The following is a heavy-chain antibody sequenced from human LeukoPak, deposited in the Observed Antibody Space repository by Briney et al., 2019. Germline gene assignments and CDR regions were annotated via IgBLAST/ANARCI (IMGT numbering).Heavy chain of an antibody. CDR1: GFTFSSYG. Sequence: GGSLRLSCAASGFTFSSYGMHWVRQAPGKGLEWVAVISYDGSNKYYADSVKGRFTISRDNSKNTLYLQMNSLRAEDTAVYYCAKARRDTAMVDAFDYWGQGTLVTVSS. CDR2: ISYDGSNK. CDR3: AKARRDTAMVDAFDY. D-gene: IGHD5-18*01. V-gene: IGHV3-30*18. J-gene: IGHJ4*02.